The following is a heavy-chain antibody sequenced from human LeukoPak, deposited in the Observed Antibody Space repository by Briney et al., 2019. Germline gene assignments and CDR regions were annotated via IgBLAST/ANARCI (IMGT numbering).Heavy chain of an antibody. Sequence: GGSLRLSCAASGFSFSYHWMSWVRQAPGKGLEWVANIKQDGTVKYYVDSVRGRFTISRDNAKKPLYLQMNSLRVEDTAVYYCARDAEVGTLFGVLSRYIWFDPWGQGALVTVSS. J-gene: IGHJ5*02. CDR3: ARDAEVGTLFGVLSRYIWFDP. CDR2: IKQDGTVK. D-gene: IGHD3-3*01. V-gene: IGHV3-7*01. CDR1: GFSFSYHW.